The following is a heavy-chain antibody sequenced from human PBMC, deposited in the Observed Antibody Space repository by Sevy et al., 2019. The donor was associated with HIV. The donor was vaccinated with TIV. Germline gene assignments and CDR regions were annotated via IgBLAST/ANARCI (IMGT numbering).Heavy chain of an antibody. Sequence: SETLSLTCTVSGGSVSGFRWSWIRQSAGKGLEWIGRMYNSEKTYNPSLKSRVTMSVDTSRDQFSLKLSSVTAADTAVYYRARVIPEDIFYHGMDVWGQGTTVTVSS. J-gene: IGHJ6*02. CDR3: ARVIPEDIFYHGMDV. V-gene: IGHV4-4*07. D-gene: IGHD3-9*01. CDR1: GGSVSGFR. CDR2: MYNSEKT.